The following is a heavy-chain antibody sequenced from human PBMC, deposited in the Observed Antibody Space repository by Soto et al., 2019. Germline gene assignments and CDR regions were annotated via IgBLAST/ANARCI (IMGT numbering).Heavy chain of an antibody. Sequence: EVQVLQSGGGLVPPGGSLRLSCAGSGFTFINTGMSWVRQAPGQGLEWVSAITGNGDTTYYADSVKGGFTISRDNSKSTLYLQMNSLRAEDTAVYYCAKIDGYFDYWGQGTLVTVSS. V-gene: IGHV3-23*01. CDR2: ITGNGDTT. CDR1: GFTFINTG. CDR3: AKIDGYFDY. J-gene: IGHJ4*02. D-gene: IGHD3-22*01.